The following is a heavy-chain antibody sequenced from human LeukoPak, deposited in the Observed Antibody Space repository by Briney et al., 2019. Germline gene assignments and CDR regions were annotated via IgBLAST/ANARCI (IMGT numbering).Heavy chain of an antibody. CDR3: SRYSGSYPHDAFDI. V-gene: IGHV4-59*01. CDR1: GGSISSYY. J-gene: IGHJ3*02. D-gene: IGHD1-26*01. CDR2: IYYSGST. Sequence: SETLSLTCTVSGGSISSYYWSWIRQPPGKGLEWIGYIYYSGSTSYNPSLKSRVTISVDTSKNHFSLKLSSVTAADTAVYYCSRYSGSYPHDAFDIWGQGTMVTVSS.